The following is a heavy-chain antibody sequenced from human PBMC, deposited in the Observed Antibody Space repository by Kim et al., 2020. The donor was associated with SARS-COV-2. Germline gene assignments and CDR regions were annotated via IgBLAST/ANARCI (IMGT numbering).Heavy chain of an antibody. D-gene: IGHD2-2*01. Sequence: AQKLQGKVTMTTDTSTSTAYMELRSLRFDDTAVYYCARDMGSSTSCFDYWGQGTLVTVSS. V-gene: IGHV1-18*01. CDR3: ARDMGSSTSCFDY. J-gene: IGHJ4*02.